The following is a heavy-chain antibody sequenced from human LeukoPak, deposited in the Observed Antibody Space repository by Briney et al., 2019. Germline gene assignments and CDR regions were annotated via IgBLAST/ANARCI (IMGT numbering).Heavy chain of an antibody. CDR1: GFSFGDYG. V-gene: IGHV4-4*07. CDR3: ARALSGDYGPSYYYYYMDV. J-gene: IGHJ6*03. Sequence: LRLSCTTSGFSFGDYGVSWIRQPAGKGLEWIGRIYTSGSTNYNPSLKSRVTMSVDTSKNQFSLKLSSVTAADTAVYYCARALSGDYGPSYYYYYMDVWGKGTTVTVSS. D-gene: IGHD4-17*01. CDR2: IYTSGST.